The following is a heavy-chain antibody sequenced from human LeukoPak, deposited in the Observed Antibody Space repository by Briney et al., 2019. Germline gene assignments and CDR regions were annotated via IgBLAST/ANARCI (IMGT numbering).Heavy chain of an antibody. J-gene: IGHJ4*02. V-gene: IGHV3-23*01. CDR3: AKDLYSGYGPFDY. CDR1: GFSFSTYA. CDR2: ISGSGGST. Sequence: AGGSPRLSCAASGFSFSTYAMRWVRQAPGKGLEWVSAISGSGGSTYYADSVKGRFTISRDNSKNTLYLQMNSLRAEDTAVYYCAKDLYSGYGPFDYWGQGTLLTVSS. D-gene: IGHD5-12*01.